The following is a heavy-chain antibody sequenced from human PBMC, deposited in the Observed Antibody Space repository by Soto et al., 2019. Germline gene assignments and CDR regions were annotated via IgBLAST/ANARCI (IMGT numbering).Heavy chain of an antibody. CDR1: GFSLRTSGLG. CDR2: IYRNDDK. V-gene: IGHV2-5*01. CDR3: AKSGSSGWYGWFDP. J-gene: IGHJ5*02. Sequence: SGPTLVNPTQTLTLTCIFSGFSLRTSGLGVGWIRQPPGKALEWLGFIYRNDDKRYSPSLKSRLTITKDTSKNQVVLTMTNMEPVDTATYYCAKSGSSGWYGWFDPWGQGTLVTV. D-gene: IGHD6-19*01.